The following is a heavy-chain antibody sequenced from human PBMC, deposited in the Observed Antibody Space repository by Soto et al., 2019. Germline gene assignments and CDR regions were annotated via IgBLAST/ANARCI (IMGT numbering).Heavy chain of an antibody. CDR1: GGSISSYY. CDR3: ARDNRSNYDFWSGYYTMSWFDP. J-gene: IGHJ5*02. Sequence: PSETLSLTCTVSGGSISSYYWSWIRQPPGKGLEWIGYIYYSGSTNYNPSLKSRVTISVDTSKNQFSLKLSSVTAADTAVYYCARDNRSNYDFWSGYYTMSWFDPWGQGTLVTVSS. D-gene: IGHD3-3*01. CDR2: IYYSGST. V-gene: IGHV4-59*01.